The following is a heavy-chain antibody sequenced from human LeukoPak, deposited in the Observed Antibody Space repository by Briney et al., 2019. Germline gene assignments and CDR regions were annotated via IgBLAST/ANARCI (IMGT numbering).Heavy chain of an antibody. CDR2: IYTSGST. CDR1: GGSFSGYY. CDR3: ARDRNELWFGELADGMDV. Sequence: SETLSLTCAVYGGSFSGYYWSWIRQPAGKGLEWIGRIYTSGSTNYNPSLKSRVTMSVDTSKNQFSLKLSSVTAADTAVYYCARDRNELWFGELADGMDVWGQGTTVTVSS. V-gene: IGHV4-4*07. J-gene: IGHJ6*02. D-gene: IGHD3-10*01.